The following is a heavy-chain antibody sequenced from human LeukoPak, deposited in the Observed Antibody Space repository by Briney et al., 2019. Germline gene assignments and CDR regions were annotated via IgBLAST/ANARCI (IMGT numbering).Heavy chain of an antibody. Sequence: PGGSLRLSCAASGFTVSNNYMTWVRQAPGKGLEWVSLIYSAGSTYYADSAKGRFTISRDNSKNTVYLQMNSLRAEDTAVYYCARNIPVTRWGYWGQGTLVTVSS. V-gene: IGHV3-66*01. J-gene: IGHJ1*01. D-gene: IGHD2-21*01. CDR2: IYSAGST. CDR1: GFTVSNNY. CDR3: ARNIPVTRWGY.